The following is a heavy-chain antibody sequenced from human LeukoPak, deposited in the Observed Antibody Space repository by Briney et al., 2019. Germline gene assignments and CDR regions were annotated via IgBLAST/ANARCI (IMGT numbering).Heavy chain of an antibody. CDR1: GGSLSGYY. CDR2: INHSGST. Sequence: KPSETLSLTCAVYGGSLSGYYWSWIRQPPGKGLEWIGEINHSGSTNYNPSLKSRVTISVDTSKNQFSLKLSSVTAADTAVYYCARGVRRAVRGVPRNWFDPWGQGTLVTVSS. J-gene: IGHJ5*02. V-gene: IGHV4-34*01. CDR3: ARGVRRAVRGVPRNWFDP. D-gene: IGHD3-10*01.